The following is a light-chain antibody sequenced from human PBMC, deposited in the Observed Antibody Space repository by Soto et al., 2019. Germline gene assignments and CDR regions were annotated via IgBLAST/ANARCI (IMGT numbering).Light chain of an antibody. CDR2: EVV. V-gene: IGLV2-8*01. Sequence: QSVLTQPPSASGSPGQSVTISCTGTKGDIGVYDFVSWYQHHPGKAPRLIIYEVVQRPSGVPDRFSGSKSGNTASLTVSGLQAADEADYFCKSYAGSNTYAFGSGTKVTVL. CDR3: KSYAGSNTYA. CDR1: KGDIGVYDF. J-gene: IGLJ1*01.